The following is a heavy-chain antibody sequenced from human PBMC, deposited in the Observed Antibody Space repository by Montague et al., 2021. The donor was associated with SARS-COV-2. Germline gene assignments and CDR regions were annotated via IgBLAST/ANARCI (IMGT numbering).Heavy chain of an antibody. V-gene: IGHV4-31*03. J-gene: IGHJ4*02. D-gene: IGHD3-22*01. Sequence: TLSLTCSVSGVSISSGAYYWSWIRQHPGKGLEWIGYIYYNGSTHYNPSLKSRVTIAVDTSKNHFSLKLSSVTTADTAVYYCARSPYYDSSGQMGFDFWGQGTLVTVSS. CDR2: IYYNGST. CDR3: ARSPYYDSSGQMGFDF. CDR1: GVSISSGAYY.